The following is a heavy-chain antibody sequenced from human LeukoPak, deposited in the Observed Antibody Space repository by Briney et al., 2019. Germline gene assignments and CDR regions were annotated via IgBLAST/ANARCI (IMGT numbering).Heavy chain of an antibody. CDR3: ARQVFVVVTVQTWFDP. V-gene: IGHV4-34*01. Sequence: GSLRLSCAASGFTFSSYEMNWVRQPPGKGPEWIGEINHSGSTNYNPSLKSRVTISVDTSKNQFSLKLSSVTAADMAVYYCARQVFVVVTVQTWFDPWGQGTLVTVSS. D-gene: IGHD2-21*02. J-gene: IGHJ5*02. CDR1: GFTFSSYE. CDR2: INHSGST.